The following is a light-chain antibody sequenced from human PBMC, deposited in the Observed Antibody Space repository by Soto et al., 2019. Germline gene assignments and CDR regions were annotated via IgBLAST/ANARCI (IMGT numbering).Light chain of an antibody. CDR1: QDIHTY. J-gene: IGKJ4*01. CDR3: QQFDRLPWT. Sequence: DIEMTQSPSSLSASVGDRVTIACQASQDIHTYVNWYQQKPGKAPKVLIYDASNLVTGVPSRFSGSGSGTGFTFTISSLQPQDSATYFCQQFDRLPWTFGRGTKVELK. CDR2: DAS. V-gene: IGKV1-33*01.